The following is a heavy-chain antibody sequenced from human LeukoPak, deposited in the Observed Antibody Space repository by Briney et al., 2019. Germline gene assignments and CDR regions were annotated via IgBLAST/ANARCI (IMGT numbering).Heavy chain of an antibody. CDR1: GYTFISYA. J-gene: IGHJ4*02. Sequence: GASVKVSCKASGYTFISYAMNWVRQAPGQGLEWMGWMNTNTGNPTYAQGFTGRFVFSLDTSVSTAYLQISSLQAEDTAVYYCARSNNDGDYLGVGFDYWGQGTLVTVSS. CDR3: ARSNNDGDYLGVGFDY. D-gene: IGHD4-17*01. V-gene: IGHV7-4-1*02. CDR2: MNTNTGNP.